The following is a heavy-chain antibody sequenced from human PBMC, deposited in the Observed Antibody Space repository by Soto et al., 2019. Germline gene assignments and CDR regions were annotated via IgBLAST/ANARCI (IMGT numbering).Heavy chain of an antibody. Sequence: SETLSLTCAVSGDSVSSSFWWTWVRQPPGKGLEWIGEIYHTETTNYAPSLKSRVTISLDKSMNQFSLRFNSVTPADTAVYYCARYDFGTLDNWGQGIRVTVSS. J-gene: IGHJ4*02. CDR2: IYHTETT. CDR1: GDSVSSSFW. D-gene: IGHD4-17*01. V-gene: IGHV4-4*02. CDR3: ARYDFGTLDN.